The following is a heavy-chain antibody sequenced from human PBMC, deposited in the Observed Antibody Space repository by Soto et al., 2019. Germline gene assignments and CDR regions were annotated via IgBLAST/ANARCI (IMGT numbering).Heavy chain of an antibody. CDR3: ARDRLANWFGP. V-gene: IGHV4-59*01. Sequence: SETLSLTCTVSGGSISSYYWNWIRQPPGKGLEWIGYIYYSGSTKYNPSLKSRVTISVDTSKNQFSLKLSSVTAADTVVYYCARDRLANWFGPWGQGTLVTVSS. J-gene: IGHJ5*02. D-gene: IGHD3-9*01. CDR2: IYYSGST. CDR1: GGSISSYY.